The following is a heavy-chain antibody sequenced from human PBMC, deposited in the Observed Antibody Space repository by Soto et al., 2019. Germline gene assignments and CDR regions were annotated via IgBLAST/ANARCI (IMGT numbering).Heavy chain of an antibody. CDR2: IYYSGST. J-gene: IGHJ6*03. D-gene: IGHD4-4*01. V-gene: IGHV4-59*01. CDR1: GGSISSYY. CDR3: ARVYSNPENYYYYYYMDV. Sequence: SETLSLTCPVSGGSISSYYWSWIRQPPGKGLEWIGYIYYSGSTNYNPSLKSRVTISVDTSKHQFSLKLSSVTAADTAVYYCARVYSNPENYYYYYYMDVWGKGTTVTVSS.